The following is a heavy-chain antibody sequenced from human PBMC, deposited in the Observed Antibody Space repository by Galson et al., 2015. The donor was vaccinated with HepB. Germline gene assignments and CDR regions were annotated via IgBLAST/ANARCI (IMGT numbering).Heavy chain of an antibody. D-gene: IGHD2/OR15-2a*01. CDR3: ARDFRLAVEQANWFDP. V-gene: IGHV1-2*06. CDR1: GYTFTGYY. CDR2: INPNNGGT. J-gene: IGHJ5*02. Sequence: SVKVSCKASGYTFTGYYIHWARQAPGQGLEWMGRINPNNGGTKFAQKFQDRVTMTRDTSISTAYMEVSRLGSDDTAVYYCARDFRLAVEQANWFDPWGQGTLVTVSS.